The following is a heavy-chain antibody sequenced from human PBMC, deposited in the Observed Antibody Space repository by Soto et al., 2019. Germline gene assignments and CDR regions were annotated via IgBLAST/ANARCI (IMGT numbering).Heavy chain of an antibody. V-gene: IGHV3-30*18. CDR2: ISYDGSNK. J-gene: IGHJ4*02. Sequence: GGSLRLSCAASGFTFSSYGMHWVRQAPGKGLEWVAVISYDGSNKYYADSVKGRFTISRDNSKNTLYLQMNSLRAEDTAVYYCAKDFRAAACFDYWGQGTLVTVSS. D-gene: IGHD6-13*01. CDR3: AKDFRAAACFDY. CDR1: GFTFSSYG.